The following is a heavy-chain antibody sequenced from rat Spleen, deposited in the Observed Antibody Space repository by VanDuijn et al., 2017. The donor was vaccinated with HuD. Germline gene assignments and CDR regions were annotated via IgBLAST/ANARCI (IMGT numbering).Heavy chain of an antibody. CDR2: IRYDGSST. CDR1: GFTLSDYY. V-gene: IGHV5-29*01. J-gene: IGHJ2*01. CDR3: ARSVFDY. Sequence: EVQLVESGGGLVQPGRSLKLSCAASGFTLSDYYMAWVRQTPTKGLERVATIRYDGSSTYYRDSVKGRFTISRDNAKSTLYLQMDSLRSEDTATYYCARSVFDYWGQGVMVTVSS.